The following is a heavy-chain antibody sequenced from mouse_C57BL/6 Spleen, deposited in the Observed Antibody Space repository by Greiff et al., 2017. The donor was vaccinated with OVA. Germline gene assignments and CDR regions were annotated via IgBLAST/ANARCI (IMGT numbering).Heavy chain of an antibody. V-gene: IGHV1-61*01. Sequence: QVQLKESGAELVRPGSSVKLSCKASGYTFTSYWMDWVKQRPGQGLEWIGNIYPSDSETHYNQKFKDKATLTVDKSSSTAYMQLSSLTSEDSAVYYCAREDSSGYLYYFDYWGQGTTLTVSS. CDR2: IYPSDSET. J-gene: IGHJ2*01. CDR1: GYTFTSYW. D-gene: IGHD3-2*02. CDR3: AREDSSGYLYYFDY.